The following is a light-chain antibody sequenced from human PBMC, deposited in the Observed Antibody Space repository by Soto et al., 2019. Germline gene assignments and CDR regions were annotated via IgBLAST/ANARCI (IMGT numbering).Light chain of an antibody. CDR1: QSISSW. CDR2: KTS. J-gene: IGKJ4*01. CDR3: QQYKSFSLP. V-gene: IGKV1-5*03. Sequence: DIQMTQAPSTLSASVGDRVTITCRARQSISSWLAWYQQKPGKAPKLLIYKTSNLESGVPSRFSGSGSGTEFSLTISSLQPDDFATYYCQQYKSFSLPFGGGTRVDVK.